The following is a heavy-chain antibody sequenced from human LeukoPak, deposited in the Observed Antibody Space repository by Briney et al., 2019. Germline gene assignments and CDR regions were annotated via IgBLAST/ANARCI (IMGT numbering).Heavy chain of an antibody. CDR3: ARVRNYYYMDV. Sequence: SETLSLTCAVYGGSSSGYYWSWIRQPPGKGLEWIGEINHSGSTYYNPSLKSRVTISVDTSKNQFSLKLSSVTAADTAVYYCARVRNYYYMDVWGKGTTVTVSS. J-gene: IGHJ6*03. CDR2: INHSGST. CDR1: GGSSSGYY. V-gene: IGHV4-34*01.